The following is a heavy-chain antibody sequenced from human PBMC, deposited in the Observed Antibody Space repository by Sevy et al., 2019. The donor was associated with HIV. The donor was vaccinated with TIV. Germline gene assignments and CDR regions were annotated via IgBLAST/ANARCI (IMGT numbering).Heavy chain of an antibody. CDR1: GYPFITYG. CDR3: ARQIMVRRGKWFDP. D-gene: IGHD3-10*01. V-gene: IGHV1-18*01. CDR2: ISAYNGDI. J-gene: IGHJ5*02. Sequence: ASVKVSCKASGYPFITYGVSWMRRAPGQGLEWMGWISAYNGDINYAKKFKGRVTITTNTSTSTAYLELRNLRADDTAVYYCARQIMVRRGKWFDPWGQGTLVTVSS.